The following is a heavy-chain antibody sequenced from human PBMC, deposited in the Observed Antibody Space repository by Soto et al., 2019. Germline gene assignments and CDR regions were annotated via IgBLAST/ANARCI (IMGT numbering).Heavy chain of an antibody. J-gene: IGHJ5*02. CDR3: ATGGSGYEAGRFDP. Sequence: GASVKVSCKVSGYTLTELSIPWVRQAPVKGLEWMGGFDPEDGETISAQNFQGRVTMTEDTSTDTAYMQLSSLRSEDTAVYYCATGGSGYEAGRFDPWGQGTLVTVSS. CDR2: FDPEDGET. D-gene: IGHD5-12*01. V-gene: IGHV1-24*01. CDR1: GYTLTELS.